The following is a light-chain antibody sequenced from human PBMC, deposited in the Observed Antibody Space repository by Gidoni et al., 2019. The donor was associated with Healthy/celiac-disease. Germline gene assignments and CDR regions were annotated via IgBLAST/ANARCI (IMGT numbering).Light chain of an antibody. CDR3: QQYGSSPRS. Sequence: EIVLTQSPRTLSLSPGERATLSCRASQSVSSSYLAWYQQKPGQAPMLLLYGASSRATGIPDRFSGSGSGTDFTLTISRLEPEDFAVYYCQQYGSSPRSFVQXTKLEIK. CDR2: GAS. CDR1: QSVSSSY. J-gene: IGKJ2*04. V-gene: IGKV3-20*01.